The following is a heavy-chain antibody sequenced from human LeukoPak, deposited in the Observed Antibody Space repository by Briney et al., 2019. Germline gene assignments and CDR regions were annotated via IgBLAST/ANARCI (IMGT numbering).Heavy chain of an antibody. J-gene: IGHJ4*02. CDR2: INPNSGGT. Sequence: ASVKVSCKASGYTFTGYYMHWVRQAPGQGLEWMGWINPNSGGTNYAQKFQGRVTMTRDTSITTADMELSRLRSDDTAVYYCARFGGDYDYVWGSYRKDYFDYWGQGTLVTVSS. CDR3: ARFGGDYDYVWGSYRKDYFDY. V-gene: IGHV1-2*02. CDR1: GYTFTGYY. D-gene: IGHD3-16*02.